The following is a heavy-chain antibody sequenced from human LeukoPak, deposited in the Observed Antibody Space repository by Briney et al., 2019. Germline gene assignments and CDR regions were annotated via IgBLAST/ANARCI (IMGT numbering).Heavy chain of an antibody. CDR3: ARGLYYGSGQYYFDY. V-gene: IGHV3-64*01. CDR2: ISPSGDST. J-gene: IGHJ4*02. D-gene: IGHD3-10*01. Sequence: HPGGSLRLSCAVSGFTFRSSYMHWVRQAPGKGLEYVSAISPSGDSTYYTNSVRGRFTISRDNSKNTLFLQMGSLTAEDMAVYYCARGLYYGSGQYYFDYWGQGTLVTVSS. CDR1: GFTFRSSY.